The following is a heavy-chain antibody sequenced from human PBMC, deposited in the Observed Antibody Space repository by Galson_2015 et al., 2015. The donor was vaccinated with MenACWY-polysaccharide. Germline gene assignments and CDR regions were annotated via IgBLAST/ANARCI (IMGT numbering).Heavy chain of an antibody. Sequence: SLRLSCAASGFSLSTYWMHWVRQVPGKGLMWVSRINSDGSSATYADSVRGRLTFSRDNAKDTVYLQLTSLRVEDTAVYYCARGFCSGGTCLRWDDAFDFRGQGTMVIVSS. J-gene: IGHJ3*01. CDR1: GFSLSTYW. D-gene: IGHD2-15*01. CDR2: INSDGSSA. V-gene: IGHV3-74*03. CDR3: ARGFCSGGTCLRWDDAFDF.